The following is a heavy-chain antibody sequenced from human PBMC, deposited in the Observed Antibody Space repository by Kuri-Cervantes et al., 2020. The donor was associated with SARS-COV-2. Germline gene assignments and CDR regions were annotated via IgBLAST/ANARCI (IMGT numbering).Heavy chain of an antibody. J-gene: IGHJ4*02. CDR2: ISYDGSNK. CDR1: GFTFSSYG. Sequence: GGSLRLSCAASGFTFSSYGMHWVRQAPGKGLEWVAVISYDGSNKYYADSVKGRFTISRDNSKNTLYLQMNGLRAEDTAVYYCAKTYYDSSGLHWGQGTLVTVSS. D-gene: IGHD3-22*01. CDR3: AKTYYDSSGLH. V-gene: IGHV3-30*18.